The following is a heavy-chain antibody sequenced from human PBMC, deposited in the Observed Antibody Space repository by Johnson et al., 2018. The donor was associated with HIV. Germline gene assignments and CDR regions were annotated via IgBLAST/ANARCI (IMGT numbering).Heavy chain of an antibody. V-gene: IGHV3-23*04. Sequence: MLLVESGGGVVRPGGSLRLSCAVSGFTFSNAWMTWVRQAPGKGLEWVSTISGSGSSTYYVDSVKGRFTISRDNFKNTLYLQMNSLRAEDTAVYYCARVRQLGRGDAFDIWGQGTVVTVSS. D-gene: IGHD6-6*01. CDR2: ISGSGSST. CDR3: ARVRQLGRGDAFDI. J-gene: IGHJ3*02. CDR1: GFTFSNAW.